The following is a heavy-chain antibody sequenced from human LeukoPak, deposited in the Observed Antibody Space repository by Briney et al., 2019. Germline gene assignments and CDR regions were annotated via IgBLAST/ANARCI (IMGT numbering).Heavy chain of an antibody. CDR3: ARFKGNYYDSSGYSPYFDY. CDR1: AFIFSGHW. J-gene: IGHJ4*02. D-gene: IGHD3-22*01. V-gene: IGHV3-7*03. CDR2: IKEDGSER. Sequence: GGSLRLSCEGSAFIFSGHWMNWVRQTPGKGLEWVASIKEDGSERQYVDSVKGRFTISRDNSKNTLYLQMNSLRAEDTAVYYCARFKGNYYDSSGYSPYFDYWGQGTLVTVSS.